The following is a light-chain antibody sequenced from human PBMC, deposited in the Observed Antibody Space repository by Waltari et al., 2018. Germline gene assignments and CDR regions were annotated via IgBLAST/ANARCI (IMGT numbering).Light chain of an antibody. CDR3: QKYGTLPAT. Sequence: EIVLPQSPGPLSLSPGERATLSCRSSQSVSKYLAWYQQKPGQAPRLLIYDASTRATGIPDRFSGSGWGTDFSLTISRLEPEDFAVYYCQKYGTLPATFGQGTKVQMK. CDR1: QSVSKY. V-gene: IGKV3-20*01. J-gene: IGKJ1*01. CDR2: DAS.